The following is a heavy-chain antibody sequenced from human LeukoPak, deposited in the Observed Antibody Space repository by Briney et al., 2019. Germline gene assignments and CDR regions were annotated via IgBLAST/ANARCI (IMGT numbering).Heavy chain of an antibody. CDR3: ARGNRNTYYDFWVFQGWYFDY. D-gene: IGHD3-3*01. J-gene: IGHJ4*02. Sequence: GASVKVSCKASGGTFSSYAISWVRQAPGQGLGWMGGIIPIFGTANYAQKFQDRVTITADESTSTAYMELSSLRSEDTAVYYCARGNRNTYYDFWVFQGWYFDYWGQGTLVTVSS. V-gene: IGHV1-69*13. CDR2: IIPIFGTA. CDR1: GGTFSSYA.